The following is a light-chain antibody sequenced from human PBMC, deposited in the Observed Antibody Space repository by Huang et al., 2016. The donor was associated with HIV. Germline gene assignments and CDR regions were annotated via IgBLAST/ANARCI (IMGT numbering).Light chain of an antibody. CDR2: GSS. Sequence: EIVMTQSPATLSMSPGQRVTLSCRANRSVSTNLAWYQQRHGQAPSLLIYGSSTRAPGIPARFSGSGSGTDFSLTISSLQSEDFALYYCHQYNNWLLSFGGGTRV. J-gene: IGKJ4*01. CDR3: HQYNNWLLS. CDR1: RSVSTN. V-gene: IGKV3-15*01.